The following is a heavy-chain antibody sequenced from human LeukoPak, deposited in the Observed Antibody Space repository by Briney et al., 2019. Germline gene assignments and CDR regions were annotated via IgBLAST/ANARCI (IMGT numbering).Heavy chain of an antibody. CDR1: GFTFSSYS. J-gene: IGHJ4*02. CDR3: ARDTNDSSGRKLDY. D-gene: IGHD3-22*01. Sequence: GGSLRLSCAASGFTFSSYSMNWVRQAPGKGLEWVSYISSSSSTIYYADSVKGRFTISRDNAKNSLYLQMNSLRAEDTAVYYCARDTNDSSGRKLDYWGQETLVTVSS. V-gene: IGHV3-48*04. CDR2: ISSSSSTI.